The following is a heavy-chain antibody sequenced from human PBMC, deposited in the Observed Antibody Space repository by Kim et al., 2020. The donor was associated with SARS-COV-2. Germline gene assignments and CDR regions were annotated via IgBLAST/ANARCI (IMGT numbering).Heavy chain of an antibody. J-gene: IGHJ2*01. V-gene: IGHV3-33*01. Sequence: GGSLRLSCAASGFSFSTYGMHWVRQAPGKGLEWVAVIWYDGSNKYYGDSVKGRFTISRDNSKNTLYLQMNSLRAEDTAVYYCSRVGSNYWGSYWYVDLWGRGALVSVSS. D-gene: IGHD1-26*01. CDR1: GFSFSTYG. CDR3: SRVGSNYWGSYWYVDL. CDR2: IWYDGSNK.